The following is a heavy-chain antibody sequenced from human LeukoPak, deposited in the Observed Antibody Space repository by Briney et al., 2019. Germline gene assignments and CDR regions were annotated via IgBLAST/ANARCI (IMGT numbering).Heavy chain of an antibody. CDR1: GFTFSTYW. V-gene: IGHV3-7*04. J-gene: IGHJ3*02. Sequence: QSGGSLRLSCEASGFTFSTYWMTLVRQAPGKGLEWVANIKQDGSEKYYVDSVKGRFSISRDNAKNSLYLQMNSLRAEDTAVYYCARGGPVPRITIFGVIFDAFDIWGQGTMVTVSS. CDR2: IKQDGSEK. CDR3: ARGGPVPRITIFGVIFDAFDI. D-gene: IGHD3-3*01.